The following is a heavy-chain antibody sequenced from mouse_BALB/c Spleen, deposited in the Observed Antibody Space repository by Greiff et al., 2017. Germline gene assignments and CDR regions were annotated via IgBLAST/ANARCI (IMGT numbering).Heavy chain of an antibody. Sequence: DVMLVESGGDLVKPGGSLKLSCAASGFTFSSYGMSWVRQTPDKRLEWVATISSGGSYTYYPDSVKGRFTISRDNAKNTLYLQMSSLKSEDTAMYYCARRTSYYAMDYWGQGTSVTVSS. CDR3: ARRTSYYAMDY. CDR1: GFTFSSYG. J-gene: IGHJ4*01. V-gene: IGHV5-6*02. CDR2: ISSGGSYT.